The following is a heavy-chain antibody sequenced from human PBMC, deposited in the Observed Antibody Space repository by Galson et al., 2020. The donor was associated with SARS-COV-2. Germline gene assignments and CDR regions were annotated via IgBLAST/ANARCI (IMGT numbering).Heavy chain of an antibody. CDR3: ASDYYDSSGYYRGSY. CDR1: GFTFSSYS. V-gene: IGHV3-48*01. D-gene: IGHD3-22*01. J-gene: IGHJ4*02. Sequence: GGSLRLSCAASGFTFSSYSMNWVRQAPGKGLEWVSYISSSSSTIYYADSVKGRFTISRDNAKNSLYLQMNSLRAEDTAVYYCASDYYDSSGYYRGSYWGQGTLVTVSS. CDR2: ISSSSSTI.